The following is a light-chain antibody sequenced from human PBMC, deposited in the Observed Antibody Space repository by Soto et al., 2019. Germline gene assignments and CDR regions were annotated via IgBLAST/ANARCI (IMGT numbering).Light chain of an antibody. V-gene: IGKV1-8*01. CDR2: AAS. CDR3: QQYYTYPQT. Sequence: AIRMTQSPSSFSASTGDRVTITCRASQGISSYLAWYQQKPGKDPKLLVYAASTLQYGVPSRFSGSGSGTDFTLTISCLQSEDFATYFCQQYYTYPQTVGQGTKLETK. J-gene: IGKJ2*01. CDR1: QGISSY.